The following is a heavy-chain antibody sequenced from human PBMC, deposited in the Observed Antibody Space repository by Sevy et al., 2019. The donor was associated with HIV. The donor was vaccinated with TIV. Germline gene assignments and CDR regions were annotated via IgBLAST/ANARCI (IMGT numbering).Heavy chain of an antibody. Sequence: ASVKVSYKASGYTFSSYYMHWVRQAPGQGLEWLGLINPSGGYTIYAQKFQGRVTMSRDTSTSTVYMELRSLRSEDTAVYFCARTRPCGGDCYIFDHWGQGALVTVSS. V-gene: IGHV1-46*01. CDR3: ARTRPCGGDCYIFDH. D-gene: IGHD2-21*02. J-gene: IGHJ4*02. CDR2: INPSGGYT. CDR1: GYTFSSYY.